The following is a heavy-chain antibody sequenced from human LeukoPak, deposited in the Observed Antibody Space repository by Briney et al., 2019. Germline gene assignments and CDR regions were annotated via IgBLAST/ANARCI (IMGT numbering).Heavy chain of an antibody. CDR3: ARAPRSYYYDSSGYYGDAFDI. CDR2: INWNGGST. D-gene: IGHD3-22*01. V-gene: IGHV3-20*04. Sequence: GGSLRLSCAASGFTFDDYGMSWVRQAPGKGLGWVSGINWNGGSTGYADSVKGRFTISRDNAKNSLYLQMNSLRAEDTALYYCARAPRSYYYDSSGYYGDAFDIWGQGTMVTVSS. J-gene: IGHJ3*02. CDR1: GFTFDDYG.